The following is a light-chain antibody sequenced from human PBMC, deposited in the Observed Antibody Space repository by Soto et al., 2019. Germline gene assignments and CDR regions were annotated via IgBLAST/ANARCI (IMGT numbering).Light chain of an antibody. CDR1: NIGSKS. CDR3: QVWDSSSDHPV. V-gene: IGLV3-21*04. CDR2: YDS. J-gene: IGLJ3*02. Sequence: SYELTQPPSVSVAPGKTARITCGGNNIGSKSVHWYQQKPGQAPVLVTYYDSDRPSGIPERFSASNSGNTATLTISRVEAGDEADYYCQVWDSSSDHPVFGGGTKLTVL.